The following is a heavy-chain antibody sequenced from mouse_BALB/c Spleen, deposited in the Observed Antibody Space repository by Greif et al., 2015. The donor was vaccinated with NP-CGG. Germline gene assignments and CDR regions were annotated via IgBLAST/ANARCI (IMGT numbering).Heavy chain of an antibody. D-gene: IGHD3-3*01. Sequence: VMLVESGAELARPGASVKMSCKASGYTFTSYTMHWVKQRPGQGLEWIGYINPSSGYTNYNQKFKDKATLTADKSSSTTYMQLSSLTSEDSAVYYCARMKGTYYFDYWGQGTTLTVSS. CDR3: ARMKGTYYFDY. J-gene: IGHJ2*01. V-gene: IGHV1-4*01. CDR1: GYTFTSYT. CDR2: INPSSGYT.